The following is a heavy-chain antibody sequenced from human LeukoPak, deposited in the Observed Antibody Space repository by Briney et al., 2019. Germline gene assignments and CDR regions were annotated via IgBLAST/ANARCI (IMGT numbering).Heavy chain of an antibody. V-gene: IGHV4-59*11. CDR1: GASMSSHY. J-gene: IGHJ4*02. CDR3: AKEGGPARPGLDS. Sequence: SETLSLTCTVSGASMSSHYWTWIQQDPGTGLEWIGNIHYTGSTSYNPALESRVTIPLDTSNNQFSLKLTSVTAADTAVYYCAKEGGPARPGLDSWGQGTLVTVSS. D-gene: IGHD6-6*01. CDR2: IHYTGST.